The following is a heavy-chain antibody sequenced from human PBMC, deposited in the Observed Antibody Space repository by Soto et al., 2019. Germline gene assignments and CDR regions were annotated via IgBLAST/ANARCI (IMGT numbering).Heavy chain of an antibody. CDR1: GYTFTSYG. CDR2: ISAYNGNT. Sequence: ASVRVSCKASGYTFTSYGISWVRQAPGQGLEWMGWISAYNGNTNYAQKLQGRVTMTTDTSTSTAYMELRSLRSDDTAVYYCARRQRSSGSFDYWGQGPRSPSPQ. CDR3: ARRQRSSGSFDY. D-gene: IGHD6-19*01. V-gene: IGHV1-18*01. J-gene: IGHJ4*02.